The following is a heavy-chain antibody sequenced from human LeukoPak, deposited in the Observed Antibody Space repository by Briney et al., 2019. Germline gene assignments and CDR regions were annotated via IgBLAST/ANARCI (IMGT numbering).Heavy chain of an antibody. V-gene: IGHV4-34*01. CDR3: ARGKSCGGDCYAIDY. J-gene: IGHJ4*02. Sequence: SETLSLTCAVYGGSFSGYYWSWIRQPPGKGLEWIGEINHSGSTNYNPPLKSRVTISVDTSKNQFSLKLSSVTAADTAVYYCARGKSCGGDCYAIDYWGQGTLVTVSS. CDR1: GGSFSGYY. CDR2: INHSGST. D-gene: IGHD2-21*02.